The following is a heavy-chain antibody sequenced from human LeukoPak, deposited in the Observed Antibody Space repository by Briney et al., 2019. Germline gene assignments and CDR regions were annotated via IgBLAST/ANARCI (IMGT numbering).Heavy chain of an antibody. V-gene: IGHV3-23*01. D-gene: IGHD3-3*01. Sequence: GGSLRLSCAASGFTFSSYAMSWVRQAPGEGLEWVSAISGSGGSTYYADSVKGRFTISRDNSKNTLYLQMNSLRAEDTAVYYCAKDPERNYDFWSGYSPYYHYYGMDVWGQGTTVTVSS. J-gene: IGHJ6*02. CDR1: GFTFSSYA. CDR2: ISGSGGST. CDR3: AKDPERNYDFWSGYSPYYHYYGMDV.